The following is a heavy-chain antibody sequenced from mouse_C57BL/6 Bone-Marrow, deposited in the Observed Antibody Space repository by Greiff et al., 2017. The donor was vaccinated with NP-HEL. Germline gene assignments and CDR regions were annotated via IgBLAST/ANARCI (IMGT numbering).Heavy chain of an antibody. V-gene: IGHV1-69*01. Sequence: QVQLQQPGAELVMPGASVKLSCKASGYTFTSYWMHWVKQRPGQGLEWIGEIDPSDSYTNYNQKFKGKSTLTVDKSSSTAYMQLSSLTSEDSAVYYGASNYYGSSFGAMDYWGQGTSVTVSS. CDR2: IDPSDSYT. D-gene: IGHD1-1*01. CDR1: GYTFTSYW. CDR3: ASNYYGSSFGAMDY. J-gene: IGHJ4*01.